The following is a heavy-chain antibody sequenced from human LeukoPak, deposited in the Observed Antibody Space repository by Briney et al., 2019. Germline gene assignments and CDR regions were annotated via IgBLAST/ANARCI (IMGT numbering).Heavy chain of an antibody. CDR2: INPNSGGT. CDR3: ASMGTGYQLLKKAFDI. Sequence: ASVKVSCKASGYTFTGYYMHWVRQAPGQGLEWMGWINPNSGGTNYAQKFQGRVTMTRDTSISTAYMELSRLRSDDTAVYYCASMGTGYQLLKKAFDIWGQGTMVTVSS. V-gene: IGHV1-2*02. D-gene: IGHD2-2*01. J-gene: IGHJ3*02. CDR1: GYTFTGYY.